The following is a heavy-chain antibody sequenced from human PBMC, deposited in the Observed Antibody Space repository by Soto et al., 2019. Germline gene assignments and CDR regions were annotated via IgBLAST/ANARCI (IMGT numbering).Heavy chain of an antibody. CDR1: GFSLSSTRMA. CDR3: AHIVVAGLGYYFNY. Sequence: QITLKESGPRLVKPTQTLMLTCTFSGFSLSSTRMAVGWIRQPPGKALEWLALIYWDDDKRYSPFLKSRLTITKDTSKNQVVLTMSNMDPVDTARYYCAHIVVAGLGYYFNYWGQGTLVTVSS. D-gene: IGHD6-19*01. CDR2: IYWDDDK. V-gene: IGHV2-5*02. J-gene: IGHJ4*02.